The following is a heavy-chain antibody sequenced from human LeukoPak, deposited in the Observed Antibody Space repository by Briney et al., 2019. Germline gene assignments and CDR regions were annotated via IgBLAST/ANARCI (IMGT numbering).Heavy chain of an antibody. D-gene: IGHD4-17*01. Sequence: PGGSLRLSCAASGFTFSRYAMSWVRQAPGKGLEWVSAISGSSGGTYYADSVKGRFTISRDNSKNTLYLQMNSLRAEDTAVYYCAKDYGDNYYYYYMDVWGKGTTVTVSS. CDR2: ISGSSGGT. CDR3: AKDYGDNYYYYYMDV. V-gene: IGHV3-23*01. CDR1: GFTFSRYA. J-gene: IGHJ6*03.